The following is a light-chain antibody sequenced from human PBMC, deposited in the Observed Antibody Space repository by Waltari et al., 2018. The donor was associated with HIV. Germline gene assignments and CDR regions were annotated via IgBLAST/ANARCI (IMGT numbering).Light chain of an antibody. CDR3: QQYNIRPRGNT. CDR1: QGVGNN. V-gene: IGKV3-15*01. CDR2: GAA. J-gene: IGKJ2*01. Sequence: DIVMTQSPAILSVSPGERVTISCRASQGVGNNLAWYQQKVGQAPRILIYGAATRAAEIPVRFSGSGSGTDFTLTIDSLQSEDFATYYCQQYNIRPRGNTFGQGTKLQIK.